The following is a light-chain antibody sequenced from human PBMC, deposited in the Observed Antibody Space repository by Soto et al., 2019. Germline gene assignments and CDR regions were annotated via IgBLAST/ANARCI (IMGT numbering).Light chain of an antibody. CDR3: QQYNNRPLT. V-gene: IGKV3-15*01. J-gene: IGKJ4*01. CDR2: GAS. Sequence: EIVMTQSPATLSVSPGERATLSCRASQSVSSNLAWYQQKPGQAPRLLIYGASTRATGIPARFSGSGSATEFTLTISSLQSEDFAVYYCQQYNNRPLTFGGGTKVEIK. CDR1: QSVSSN.